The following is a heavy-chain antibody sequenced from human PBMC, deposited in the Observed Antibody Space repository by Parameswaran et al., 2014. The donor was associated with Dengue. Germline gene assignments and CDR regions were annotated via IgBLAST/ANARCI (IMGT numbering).Heavy chain of an antibody. CDR2: INPSGGST. D-gene: IGHD3-22*01. V-gene: IGHV1-46*04. J-gene: IGHJ4*02. Sequence: VRQAPGQGLEWMGIINPSGGSTTYAEKLQGRVTMTRDTSTSTVYVELSSLRSEDTAVYYCARDVDYYDSSGCLDYWGQGTLVTVSS. CDR3: ARDVDYYDSSGCLDY.